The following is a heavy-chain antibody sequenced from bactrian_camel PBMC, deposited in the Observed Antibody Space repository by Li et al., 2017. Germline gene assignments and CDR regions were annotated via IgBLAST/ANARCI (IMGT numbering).Heavy chain of an antibody. CDR1: VFVFDDYA. D-gene: IGHD3*01. CDR2: IDWRGEST. J-gene: IGHJ4*01. Sequence: VQLVESGGGLVQPGGSLRLSCVGSVFVFDDYAMGWIRHAPEKGLEWVSAIDWRGESTDYADSVKDQFTIPRDGARVCLQMNNLQPGDTGVYFCATLGGMTAIQALGVHFGHWGQGTQVTVS. V-gene: IGHV3-1*01. CDR3: ATLGGMTAIQALGVHFGH.